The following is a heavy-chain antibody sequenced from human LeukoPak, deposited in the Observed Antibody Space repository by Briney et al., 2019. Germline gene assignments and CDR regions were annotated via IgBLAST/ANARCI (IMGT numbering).Heavy chain of an antibody. Sequence: TGGSLRLSCAASGFTFSSYGMPWVRQAPGKGLEWVAVIWYDGSNKYYADSVKGRFTISRDNSKNTLYLQMNSLRAEDTAVYYCARDSTPYKYSSSAYYFDYWGQGTLVTLSS. J-gene: IGHJ4*02. CDR1: GFTFSSYG. D-gene: IGHD6-13*01. CDR2: IWYDGSNK. CDR3: ARDSTPYKYSSSAYYFDY. V-gene: IGHV3-33*01.